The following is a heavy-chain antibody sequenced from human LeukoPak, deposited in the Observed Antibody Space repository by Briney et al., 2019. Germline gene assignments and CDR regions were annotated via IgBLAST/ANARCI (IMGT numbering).Heavy chain of an antibody. Sequence: KSSETLSLTCTVSGGSISSYYWSWIRQPPGKGLEWIGYIYYSGTTNYNPSLKSRVTISVVTSKNQFSLKLSSVTAADTAVYYCARHAYSNSPYYGMDVWGQGTTVTVSS. CDR3: ARHAYSNSPYYGMDV. J-gene: IGHJ6*02. CDR1: GGSISSYY. D-gene: IGHD4-4*01. V-gene: IGHV4-59*08. CDR2: IYYSGTT.